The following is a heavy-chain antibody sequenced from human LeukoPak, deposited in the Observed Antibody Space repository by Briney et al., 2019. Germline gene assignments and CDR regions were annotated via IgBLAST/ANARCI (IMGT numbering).Heavy chain of an antibody. CDR1: GFAFSSYD. D-gene: IGHD3-10*01. J-gene: IGHJ4*02. CDR2: IGTAADS. CDR3: ARGPPIRFGAYHFDS. Sequence: PGGSLRLSCAASGFAFSSYDMHWVRQPTGKGLEWVSVIGTAADSSYSDSVRGRFTISRENAKNSLYLQMDSLTVGDTAVYYCARGPPIRFGAYHFDSWGQGILVTVSS. V-gene: IGHV3-13*01.